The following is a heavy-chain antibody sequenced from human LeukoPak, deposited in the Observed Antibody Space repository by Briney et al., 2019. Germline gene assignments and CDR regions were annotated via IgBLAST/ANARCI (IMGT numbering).Heavy chain of an antibody. CDR1: GYTFTGYY. CDR3: ARDLVTMVREGFDP. Sequence: GASVKVSCKASGYTFTGYYMHWVRQAPGQGLEWMGWINPNSGGTNYAQKFQGRVTMTRDTSISTAYMELSRLRSDDTAVYYCARDLVTMVREGFDPWGQGTLVTVSS. J-gene: IGHJ5*02. D-gene: IGHD3-10*01. V-gene: IGHV1-2*02. CDR2: INPNSGGT.